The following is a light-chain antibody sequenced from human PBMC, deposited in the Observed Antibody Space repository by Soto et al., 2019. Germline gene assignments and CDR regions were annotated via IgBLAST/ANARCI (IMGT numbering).Light chain of an antibody. V-gene: IGKV1-12*01. CDR3: QQASSLPQT. J-gene: IGKJ2*01. CDR1: QGISTW. CDR2: GAS. Sequence: DIQMTQSPSSVSASVGDRVTLTCRASQGISTWLAWYQQKPGKVPKLLIYGASRLQTGVPSRFSGSGSGTYFNLTISSLQPEDFATYYCQQASSLPQTFGQGTRVESK.